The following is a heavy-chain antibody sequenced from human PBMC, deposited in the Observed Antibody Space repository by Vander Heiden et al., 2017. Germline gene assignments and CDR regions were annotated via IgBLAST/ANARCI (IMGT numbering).Heavy chain of an antibody. J-gene: IGHJ3*02. CDR3: ARGCYQKGGAFDI. CDR1: GFTFSSYS. D-gene: IGHD3-16*02. V-gene: IGHV3-21*01. Sequence: EVQLVESGGGLVKPGGSLRLSCAASGFTFSSYSMNWVRQAPGKGLEWVSSISSSSSHIYYAYAVKGRFTISRDNAKISLYLQMHRLRAEDTAVYYCARGCYQKGGAFDIWFQGPMVTVSS. CDR2: ISSSSSHI.